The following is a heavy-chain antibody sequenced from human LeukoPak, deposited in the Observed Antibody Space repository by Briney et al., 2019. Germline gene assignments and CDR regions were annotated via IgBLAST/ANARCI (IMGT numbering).Heavy chain of an antibody. V-gene: IGHV3-23*01. CDR3: AKGTTRPRITMIVVAPFDY. D-gene: IGHD3-22*01. CDR2: ISGSGGST. CDR1: GFTFSSYA. J-gene: IGHJ4*02. Sequence: GGSLRLSCAASGFTFSSYAVSWVRQAPGKGLEWVSAISGSGGSTYYADSVKGRFTISRDNSKNTLYLQMNSLRAEDTAVYYCAKGTTRPRITMIVVAPFDYWGQGTLVTVSS.